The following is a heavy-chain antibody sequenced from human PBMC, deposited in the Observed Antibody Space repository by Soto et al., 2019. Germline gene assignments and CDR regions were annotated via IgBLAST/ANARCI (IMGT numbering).Heavy chain of an antibody. CDR3: ARASRLRYYDSSGYNFDY. CDR1: GGTFSSYA. V-gene: IGHV1-69*13. J-gene: IGHJ4*02. CDR2: IIPIFGTA. D-gene: IGHD3-22*01. Sequence: SVKVSCKASGGTFSSYAISWVRQAPGQGLEWMGGIIPIFGTANYAQKFQGRVTITADESTSTAYMELSSLRSEDTAVYYCARASRLRYYDSSGYNFDYWGQGTLVTVSS.